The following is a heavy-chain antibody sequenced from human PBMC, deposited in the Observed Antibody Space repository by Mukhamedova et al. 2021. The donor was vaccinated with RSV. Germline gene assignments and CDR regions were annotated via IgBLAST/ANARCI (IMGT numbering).Heavy chain of an antibody. D-gene: IGHD3-3*01. CDR2: INPRGGST. CDR3: AREGVEWLPDYWCFDL. J-gene: IGHJ2*01. Sequence: EYMGKINPRGGSTTYAQRFQGRVTMTRDTSTSTVYMQLSSLRSDDTAVYYCAREGVEWLPDYWCFDLWGRGTLVTASP. V-gene: IGHV1-46*01.